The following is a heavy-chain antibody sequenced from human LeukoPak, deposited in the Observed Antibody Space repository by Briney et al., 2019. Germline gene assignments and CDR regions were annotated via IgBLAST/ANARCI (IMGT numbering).Heavy chain of an antibody. D-gene: IGHD2-21*02. CDR2: IWYDGSKK. J-gene: IGHJ4*02. Sequence: GGSLRLSCAASGFTFSSYSMNWVRQAPGKGLEWVAVIWYDGSKKYYADSVKGRFTISRDNSENTLYLQMNSLRAEDTAVYYCARYNCGGDCYTFDYWGQGTLVTVSS. CDR1: GFTFSSYS. V-gene: IGHV3-33*08. CDR3: ARYNCGGDCYTFDY.